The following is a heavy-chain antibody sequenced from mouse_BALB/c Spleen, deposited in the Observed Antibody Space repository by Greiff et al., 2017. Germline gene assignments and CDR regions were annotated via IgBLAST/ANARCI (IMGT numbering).Heavy chain of an antibody. CDR1: GFTFSSYT. CDR3: ARGGYGNSYYAMDY. V-gene: IGHV5-4*02. CDR2: ISDGGSYT. J-gene: IGHJ4*01. Sequence: EVKLMESGGGLVKPGGSLKLSCAASGFTFSSYTMSWVRQTPEKRLEWVATISDGGSYTYYPDSVKGRFTISRDNAKNNLYLQMSSLKSEDTAMYYCARGGYGNSYYAMDYWGQGTSVTVSS. D-gene: IGHD2-1*01.